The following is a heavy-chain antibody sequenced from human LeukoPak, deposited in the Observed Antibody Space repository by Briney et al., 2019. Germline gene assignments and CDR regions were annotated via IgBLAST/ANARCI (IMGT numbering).Heavy chain of an antibody. CDR2: INPNSGGT. CDR1: GYTFTSYS. Sequence: ASVKVSCKASGYTFTSYSISWVRQAPGQGLEWMGWINPNSGGTNYAQKFQGRVTMTRDTSISTAYMELSRLRSDDTAVYYCARDFLGCSSTSCYLFGYWGQGTLVTVSS. V-gene: IGHV1-2*02. D-gene: IGHD2-2*01. CDR3: ARDFLGCSSTSCYLFGY. J-gene: IGHJ4*02.